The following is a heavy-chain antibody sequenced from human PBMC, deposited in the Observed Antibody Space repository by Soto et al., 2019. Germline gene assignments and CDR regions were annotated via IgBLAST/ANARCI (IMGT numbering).Heavy chain of an antibody. D-gene: IGHD1-1*01. CDR2: ISAYNGNT. CDR3: ARDQSWHDLVWWFDP. J-gene: IGHJ5*02. Sequence: ASVKVSCKASGYTFTSYGISWVRQAPGQGLERMGWISAYNGNTNYAQKLQGRVTMTTDTSTSTAYMELRSLRSDDTVVYYCARDQSWHDLVWWFDPWGQGTLVTVSS. CDR1: GYTFTSYG. V-gene: IGHV1-18*01.